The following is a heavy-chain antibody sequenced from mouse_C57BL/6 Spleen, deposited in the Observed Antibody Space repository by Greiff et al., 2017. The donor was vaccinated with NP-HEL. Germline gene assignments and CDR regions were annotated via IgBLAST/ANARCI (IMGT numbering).Heavy chain of an antibody. Sequence: EVQLQQSGPELVKPGASVKISCKASGYTFTDYYMNWVKQSHGKSLEWIGDINPNNGGTSYNQKFKGKATLTVDKSSSTAYMELRSLTSEDSAVYYCAGDYYGSSYGFAYWGQGTLVTVSA. CDR2: INPNNGGT. D-gene: IGHD1-1*01. V-gene: IGHV1-26*01. CDR3: AGDYYGSSYGFAY. CDR1: GYTFTDYY. J-gene: IGHJ3*01.